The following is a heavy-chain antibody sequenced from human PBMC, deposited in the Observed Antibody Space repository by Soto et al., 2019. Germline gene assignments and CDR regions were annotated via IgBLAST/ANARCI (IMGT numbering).Heavy chain of an antibody. V-gene: IGHV3-23*01. D-gene: IGHD5-12*01. CDR2: ISGSGGST. CDR3: AKPPISGYDYYDY. J-gene: IGHJ4*01. CDR1: GFTFSSYA. Sequence: EVQLLESGGGLVQPGGSLRLSCAASGFTFSSYAMSWVRQAPGEGLEWVAAISGSGGSTYYPDSVRGHFAISRDNSKNNLYLPMNSLRAEDTAVYYCAKPPISGYDYYDYWGQGTLVTVSS.